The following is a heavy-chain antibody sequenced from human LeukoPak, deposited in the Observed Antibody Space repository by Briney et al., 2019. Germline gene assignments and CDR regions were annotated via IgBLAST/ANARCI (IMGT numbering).Heavy chain of an antibody. Sequence: SETLSLTCAVYGGSFSGYYWSWIRQPPGKGLEWIGEINHSRSTNYNPSLKSRVTISVDTSKNQFSLELSSVTAADTAVYYCARVRVAAAGRYYYYGMDVWGQGTTVTVSS. CDR2: INHSRST. J-gene: IGHJ6*02. CDR1: GGSFSGYY. V-gene: IGHV4-34*01. CDR3: ARVRVAAAGRYYYYGMDV. D-gene: IGHD6-13*01.